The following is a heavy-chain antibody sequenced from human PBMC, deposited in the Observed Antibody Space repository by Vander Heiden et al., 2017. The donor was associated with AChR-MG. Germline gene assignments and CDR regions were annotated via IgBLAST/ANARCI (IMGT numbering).Heavy chain of an antibody. CDR2: ISYDGKSK. CDR1: GFIFSNFA. CDR3: ARDRGQWLALEDWYFDL. V-gene: IGHV3-30*04. D-gene: IGHD6-19*01. J-gene: IGHJ2*01. Sequence: QVQLVESGGGVVQPGRPLKLSCAASGFIFSNFALHWVRQAPGKGLEWVALISYDGKSKYADSVRGRLTISRDNSKNTVYLQMDSMRIEDAAVYYCARDRGQWLALEDWYFDLWGRGTLVSVSS.